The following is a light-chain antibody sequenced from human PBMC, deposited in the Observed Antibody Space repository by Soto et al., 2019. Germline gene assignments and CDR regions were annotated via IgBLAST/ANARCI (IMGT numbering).Light chain of an antibody. CDR3: QQSYNLPWT. J-gene: IGKJ1*01. Sequence: ETVLTQSPATLSLSPGEGATLXCRASRSISTYLAWYQQKPGQAPRLLLSEALNRATGSPARFSGSGSAPDFTLTIASLQPEDSATYYGQQSYNLPWTFGPGTKV. V-gene: IGKV3-11*01. CDR2: EAL. CDR1: RSISTY.